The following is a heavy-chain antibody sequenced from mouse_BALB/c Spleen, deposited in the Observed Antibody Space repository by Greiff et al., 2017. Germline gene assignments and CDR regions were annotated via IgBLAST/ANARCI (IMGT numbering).Heavy chain of an antibody. Sequence: VQLQQSGAELMKPGASVKISCKATGYTFSSYWIEWVKQRPGHGLEWIGEILPGSGSTNYNEKFKGKATFTADTSSNTAYMQLSSLTSEDSAVYYCASPIYYYGSSYGFAYWGQGTLVTVSA. CDR2: ILPGSGST. J-gene: IGHJ3*01. V-gene: IGHV1-9*01. CDR1: GYTFSSYW. CDR3: ASPIYYYGSSYGFAY. D-gene: IGHD1-1*01.